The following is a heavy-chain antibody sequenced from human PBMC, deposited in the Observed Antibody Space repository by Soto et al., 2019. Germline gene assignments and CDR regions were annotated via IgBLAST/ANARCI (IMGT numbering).Heavy chain of an antibody. V-gene: IGHV1-69*13. D-gene: IGHD6-13*01. Sequence: RASVKVSCKASGGTFSSYAISWVRQAPGQGLEWMGGIIPIFGTANYAQKFQGRVTITADESTSTAYMELSSLRSEDTAVYYCAREGQQLAWYFDLWGRGTLVTVSS. CDR1: GGTFSSYA. J-gene: IGHJ2*01. CDR2: IIPIFGTA. CDR3: AREGQQLAWYFDL.